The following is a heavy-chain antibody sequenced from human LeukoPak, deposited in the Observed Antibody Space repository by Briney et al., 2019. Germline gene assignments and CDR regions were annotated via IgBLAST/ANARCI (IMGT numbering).Heavy chain of an antibody. CDR2: IYYSGST. CDR3: ARGAYYYDSSGYLFDY. J-gene: IGHJ4*02. CDR1: GGSISSYY. Sequence: SETLSLTCTVSGGSISSYYWSWIRQPPGKGLEWIGYIYYSGSTNYNPSLKSRVTISVDTSKNQFSLKLSSVTAADTAVYHCARGAYYYDSSGYLFDYWGQGTLVTVSS. D-gene: IGHD3-22*01. V-gene: IGHV4-59*01.